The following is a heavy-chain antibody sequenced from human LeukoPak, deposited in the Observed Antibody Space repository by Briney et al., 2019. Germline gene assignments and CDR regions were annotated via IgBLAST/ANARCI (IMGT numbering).Heavy chain of an antibody. CDR3: ARVTLKGSSGDY. V-gene: IGHV3-30*09. D-gene: IGHD3-22*01. Sequence: GGSLRLSCAASGSTFSRYAMHWVRQAPGKGLEWVAVISYEGSNKYYADSVKGRFAISRDNSKSTLYLQMNSLRAEDTAVYYCARVTLKGSSGDYWGQGTLVTVSS. CDR1: GSTFSRYA. CDR2: ISYEGSNK. J-gene: IGHJ4*02.